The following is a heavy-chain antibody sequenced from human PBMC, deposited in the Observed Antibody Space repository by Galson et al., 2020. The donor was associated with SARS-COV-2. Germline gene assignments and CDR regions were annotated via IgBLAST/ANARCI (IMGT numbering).Heavy chain of an antibody. J-gene: IGHJ4*02. D-gene: IGHD2-21*01. CDR3: ARLDAYGPGY. V-gene: IGHV3-48*03. CDR1: GFTFSNYE. Sequence: GGSLRLSCAASGFTFSNYEMNWVRQAPGKGLEWISYISSSGRTIHYADSVKGQFTISRDNAKSSLSLQMNSLRAEDTAVYYCARLDAYGPGYWGQGTLVTVSS. CDR2: ISSSGRTI.